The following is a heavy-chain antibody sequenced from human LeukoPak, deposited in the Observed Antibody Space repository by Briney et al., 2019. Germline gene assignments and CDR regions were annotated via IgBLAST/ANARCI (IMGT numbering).Heavy chain of an antibody. CDR1: GFTFSSYS. CDR3: ARDVSSGWYLGAFDI. J-gene: IGHJ3*02. D-gene: IGHD6-19*01. CDR2: ISSSSSYI. Sequence: GGSLRLSCAASGFTFSSYSMNWVRQAPGKGLEWVSSISSSSSYIYHADSVKGRFTISRDNAKNSLYLQMNSLRAEDTAVYYCARDVSSGWYLGAFDIWGQGTMVTVSS. V-gene: IGHV3-21*01.